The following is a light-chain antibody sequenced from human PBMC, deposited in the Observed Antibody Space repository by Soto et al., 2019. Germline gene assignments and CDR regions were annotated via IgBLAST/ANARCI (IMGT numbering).Light chain of an antibody. CDR1: QSLSVSY. J-gene: IGKJ1*01. CDR2: SIS. Sequence: PGDRATLSCRASQSLSVSYIAWYQQKPGQAPRLLIYSISTRAAGIPDRFTGRGSGTHFTLAISRLEPEDFAVYYCHQFGDSPQTFGQGTKVDIK. CDR3: HQFGDSPQT. V-gene: IGKV3-20*01.